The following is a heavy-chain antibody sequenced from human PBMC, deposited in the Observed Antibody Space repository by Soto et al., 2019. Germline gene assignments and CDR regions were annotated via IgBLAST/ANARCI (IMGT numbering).Heavy chain of an antibody. J-gene: IGHJ4*02. Sequence: QLQLQESGPGLVKPSETLSLTCTVSGDSITSSSHYWGWIRQPPGKGLECIANIYYDGNTYYNPSPKSRVAISLDQSKNQFSLRLNSVTAADTAVYYCARSSIEPRVFMYPFDSWGQGTLVTVSS. D-gene: IGHD6-6*01. CDR1: GDSITSSSHY. CDR3: ARSSIEPRVFMYPFDS. V-gene: IGHV4-39*01. CDR2: IYYDGNT.